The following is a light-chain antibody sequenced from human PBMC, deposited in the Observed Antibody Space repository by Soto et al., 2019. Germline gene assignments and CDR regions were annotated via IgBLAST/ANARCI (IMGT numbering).Light chain of an antibody. CDR2: DDD. CDR1: NIGSRS. CDR3: QVWDTSIYQYV. Sequence: SYELTQPPSVSVAPGQTARLACGGNNIGSRSVHWYQQRPGQAPILVVFDDDDRPSGIPERFSGSNSGNTATLTIIRVEAGDEADYYCQVWDTSIYQYVFGSGTKVTVL. V-gene: IGLV3-21*02. J-gene: IGLJ1*01.